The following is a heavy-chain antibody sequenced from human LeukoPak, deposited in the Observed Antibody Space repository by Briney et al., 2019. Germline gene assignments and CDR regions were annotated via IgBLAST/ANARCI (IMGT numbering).Heavy chain of an antibody. Sequence: GGSLRLSCAASGFTFSSYSMNWVRQAPGKGLEWVSSISSSSGYIYYADSVKGRFTISRDNAKNSLYLQMNSLRAEDTAVYYCARAYRQANLQPDVWGKGTTVTVSS. CDR3: ARAYRQANLQPDV. D-gene: IGHD3-16*02. J-gene: IGHJ6*04. V-gene: IGHV3-21*01. CDR1: GFTFSSYS. CDR2: ISSSSGYI.